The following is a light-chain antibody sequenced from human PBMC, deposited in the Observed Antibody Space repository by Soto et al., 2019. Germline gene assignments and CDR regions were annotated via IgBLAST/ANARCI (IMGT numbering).Light chain of an antibody. CDR2: DAS. V-gene: IGKV1-5*01. CDR3: QKYNNAPWT. CDR1: QDISSW. J-gene: IGKJ1*01. Sequence: ASVGDRFTIPGRASQDISSWLAWYQQKPGKAPKLLIYDASSLESGVPSRFSGSGSGTDFTLTISSLQPEDVATYYCQKYNNAPWTFGQGTKVDI.